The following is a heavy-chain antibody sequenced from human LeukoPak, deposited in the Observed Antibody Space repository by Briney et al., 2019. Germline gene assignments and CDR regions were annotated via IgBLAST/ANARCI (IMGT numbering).Heavy chain of an antibody. J-gene: IGHJ4*02. Sequence: SETLSLTCTVSGGSISSSSYYWGWIRQPPGKGLEWIGSIYYSGSTYYNPSLKSRVTISVDTSKNQFSLKLSSVTAADTAVYCCARHMGDAAGGSSYFDYWGQGTLVTVSS. V-gene: IGHV4-39*01. CDR1: GGSISSSSYY. CDR3: ARHMGDAAGGSSYFDY. CDR2: IYYSGST. D-gene: IGHD1-26*01.